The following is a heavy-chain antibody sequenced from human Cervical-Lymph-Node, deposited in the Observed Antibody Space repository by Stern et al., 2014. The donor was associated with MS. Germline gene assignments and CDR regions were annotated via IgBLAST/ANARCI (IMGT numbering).Heavy chain of an antibody. D-gene: IGHD3-3*01. CDR3: ASGGLRFLPIDY. J-gene: IGHJ4*02. CDR1: GFTFSTYA. V-gene: IGHV3-23*01. CDR2: ISGSGNST. Sequence: EVQLLESGGDLVQPGGSLRLSCAASGFTFSTYAMSWVRQAPGKGLEWVSVISGSGNSTYYADSVKGRFTISRDNSKNTLDLQMNSLRVEDTAVYYCASGGLRFLPIDYWGQGTLVTVSS.